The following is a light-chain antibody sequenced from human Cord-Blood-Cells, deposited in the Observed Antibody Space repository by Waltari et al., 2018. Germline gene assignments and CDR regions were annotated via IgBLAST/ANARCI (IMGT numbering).Light chain of an antibody. J-gene: IGLJ3*02. CDR2: RIN. V-gene: IGLV1-47*01. Sequence: QSVLTQPPSASGTPGQRVTISCSGSSSNIGSNYVYWYQQLPGTAPKLLIYRINQRPSGVPDRFSGSKSGPSASLAISGLRSEDEADYYCAAWDDSLSGRVFGGGTKLTVL. CDR3: AAWDDSLSGRV. CDR1: SSNIGSNY.